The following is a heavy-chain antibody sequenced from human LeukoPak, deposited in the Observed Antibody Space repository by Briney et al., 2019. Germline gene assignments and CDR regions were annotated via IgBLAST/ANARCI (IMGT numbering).Heavy chain of an antibody. V-gene: IGHV3-23*01. CDR3: AKDPTPMLRGVFGGMDV. CDR2: ISGGGSST. J-gene: IGHJ6*02. CDR1: GFTFSNYA. D-gene: IGHD3-10*01. Sequence: PGGSLRLSCAASGFTFSNYAMSWVRQAPGKGPEWVSGISGGGSSTYYADSVKGRFTISRDNSKNTLYLQMNSLRAEDTAVYYCAKDPTPMLRGVFGGMDVWGQGTTVTVSS.